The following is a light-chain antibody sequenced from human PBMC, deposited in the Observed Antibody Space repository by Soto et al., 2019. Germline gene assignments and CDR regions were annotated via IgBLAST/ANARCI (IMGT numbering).Light chain of an antibody. CDR1: QSVSSY. Sequence: EIVLTQSPATLSLSPGERASLSCRDSQSVSSYLAWYQRKPGQAPRLLIYDASNRATGIPARFSGSGSGTDFTLTISSLEPEDFAVYYCQQRSNWLFTFGPGTKVDIK. CDR2: DAS. V-gene: IGKV3-11*01. CDR3: QQRSNWLFT. J-gene: IGKJ3*01.